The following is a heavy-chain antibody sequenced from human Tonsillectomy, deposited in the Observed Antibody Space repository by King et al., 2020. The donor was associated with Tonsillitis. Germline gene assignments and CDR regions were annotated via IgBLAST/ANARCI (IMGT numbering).Heavy chain of an antibody. D-gene: IGHD2-21*02. J-gene: IGHJ4*02. Sequence: VQLVESGGGLVQPGGSLRLSCAASGFTFSYYWMHWVRQAPGEGLVWVSRINSDGSTTGYADSVKGRFTISRDNAKNTLYLQINSLRAEDTAVYYCAAGAYCGGGCYSSDYWGQGTPVTVSS. CDR1: GFTFSYYW. V-gene: IGHV3-74*01. CDR2: INSDGSTT. CDR3: AAGAYCGGGCYSSDY.